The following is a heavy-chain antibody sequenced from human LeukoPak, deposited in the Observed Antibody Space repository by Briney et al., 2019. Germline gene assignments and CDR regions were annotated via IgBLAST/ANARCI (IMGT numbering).Heavy chain of an antibody. CDR2: IYYSGST. CDR3: ARVLEWDSPFDY. CDR1: GGSISSYY. Sequence: PSETLSLTCTVSGGSISSYYWSWIRQPPGKGLEWIGYIYYSGSTNYNPSLKSRVTMSVDTSKNQFSLKLSSVTAADTAVYYCARVLEWDSPFDYGGQGTLVTVSS. D-gene: IGHD1-1*01. V-gene: IGHV4-59*01. J-gene: IGHJ4*02.